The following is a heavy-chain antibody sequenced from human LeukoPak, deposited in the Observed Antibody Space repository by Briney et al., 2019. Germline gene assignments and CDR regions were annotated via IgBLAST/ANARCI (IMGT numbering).Heavy chain of an antibody. J-gene: IGHJ4*02. V-gene: IGHV4-39*07. CDR2: INHSGST. D-gene: IGHD3-22*01. CDR3: AREWLARGGYY. CDR1: GGSISSSSYY. Sequence: SETLSFTCTVSGGSISSSSYYWSWIRQPPGKGLEWIGEINHSGSTNYNPSLKSRVTISVDTSKNQFSLKLSSVTAADTAVYYCAREWLARGGYYWGQGTLVTVSS.